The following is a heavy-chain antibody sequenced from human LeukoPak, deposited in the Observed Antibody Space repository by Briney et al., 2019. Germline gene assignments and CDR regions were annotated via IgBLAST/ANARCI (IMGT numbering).Heavy chain of an antibody. J-gene: IGHJ4*02. CDR1: GGSISRPSYY. D-gene: IGHD6-13*01. V-gene: IGHV4-39*01. CDR2: IYYGGST. Sequence: PSETLSLTCTVSGGSISRPSYYWGWIRQPPGKGLEWVGSIYYGGSTHYNSSLGSRVTISVDTSKNQLSLKVSSVTAADTAVYYCARQLRIAAAPYYFDYWGRGTLVTVSS. CDR3: ARQLRIAAAPYYFDY.